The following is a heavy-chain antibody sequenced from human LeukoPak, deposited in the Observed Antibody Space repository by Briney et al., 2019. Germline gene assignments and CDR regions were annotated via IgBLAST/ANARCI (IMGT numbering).Heavy chain of an antibody. CDR1: GFTFDDYG. CDR3: ARVGKYYYGSGSYLLSP. Sequence: GGSLRLSCAASGFTFDDYGMSWVRQAPGKGLEWVSGINWNGGSTGYADSVKGRFTISRDNAKNTLYLQMNSLRAEDTAVYYCARVGKYYYGSGSYLLSPWGQGTLVTVSS. D-gene: IGHD3-10*01. CDR2: INWNGGST. J-gene: IGHJ4*02. V-gene: IGHV3-20*04.